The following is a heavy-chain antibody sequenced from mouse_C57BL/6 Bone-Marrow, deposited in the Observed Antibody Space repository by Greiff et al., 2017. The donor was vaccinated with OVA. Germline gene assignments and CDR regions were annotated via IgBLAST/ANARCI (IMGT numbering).Heavy chain of an antibody. CDR3: TRLGWFSYYAMDY. CDR1: GYTFTDYE. Sequence: QVQLKESGAELVRPGASVTLSCKASGYTFTDYEMHWVKQTPVHGLEWIGAIDPETGGTAYTQKFKGKAILPAAKSSSTAYMEIRSLTSEDSSVDYCTRLGWFSYYAMDYWGQGTSVTVSA. V-gene: IGHV1-15*01. D-gene: IGHD2-3*01. J-gene: IGHJ4*01. CDR2: IDPETGGT.